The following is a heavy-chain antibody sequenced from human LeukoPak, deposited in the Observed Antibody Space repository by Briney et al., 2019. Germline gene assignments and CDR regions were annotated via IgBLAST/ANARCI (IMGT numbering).Heavy chain of an antibody. J-gene: IGHJ6*02. Sequence: ASVKVSCKGSGYTFTTYHIHWVRQAPGQGLEWMGIINPGDGSTSYTQKFQGRVTVTRDTSTSTVYMDLSSLRSEDTAGYYCARAAVHYYSVMDVWGQGTTVTVSS. CDR3: ARAAVHYYSVMDV. CDR2: INPGDGST. D-gene: IGHD6-25*01. V-gene: IGHV1-46*01. CDR1: GYTFTTYH.